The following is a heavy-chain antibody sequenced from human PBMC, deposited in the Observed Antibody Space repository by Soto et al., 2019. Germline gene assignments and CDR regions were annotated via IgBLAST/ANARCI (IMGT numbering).Heavy chain of an antibody. CDR1: GFTFSNAW. Sequence: GGSLRLSCAASGFTFSNAWMNWVRQAPGKGLEWVGRIKSKTDGGTTDYAAPVKGRFTISRDDSKNTLYLQMNSLKTEDTAVYYCTTDRGGPDIVVVPAARYYFDYWGQGTLVTVSS. J-gene: IGHJ4*02. CDR2: IKSKTDGGTT. V-gene: IGHV3-15*07. CDR3: TTDRGGPDIVVVPAARYYFDY. D-gene: IGHD2-2*01.